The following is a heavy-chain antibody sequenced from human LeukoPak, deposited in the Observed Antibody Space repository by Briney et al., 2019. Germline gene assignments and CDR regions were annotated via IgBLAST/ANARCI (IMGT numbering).Heavy chain of an antibody. V-gene: IGHV3-11*01. Sequence: GGSLRFCCASSGFTFRDYYMIGIRQAPGKGLEWVSYISSSGSTIYYADSVKGRFTISRDNAKNSLYLQMNSLRAEDKAVYYCARDSQEWLRSYYFDYWGQGTLVTVSS. J-gene: IGHJ4*02. CDR3: ARDSQEWLRSYYFDY. CDR2: ISSSGSTI. D-gene: IGHD5-12*01. CDR1: GFTFRDYY.